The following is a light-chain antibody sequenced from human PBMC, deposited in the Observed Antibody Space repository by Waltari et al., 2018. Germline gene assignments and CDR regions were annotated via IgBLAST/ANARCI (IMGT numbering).Light chain of an antibody. V-gene: IGLV3-25*03. J-gene: IGLJ2*01. CDR1: ALAKEF. CDR3: QSSDNSGTFVI. CDR2: KDT. Sequence: SYELTQPPSVSVSPGQTARITCPGDALAKEFAYWYQQKAGQAPGMVMFKDTERPSGIPERFSGSSSGETVTLTISGVQAEDEADYYCQSSDNSGTFVIFGGGTKVTVL.